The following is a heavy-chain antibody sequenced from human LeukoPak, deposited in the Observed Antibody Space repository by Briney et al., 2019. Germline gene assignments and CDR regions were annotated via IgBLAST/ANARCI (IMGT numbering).Heavy chain of an antibody. Sequence: AGGSLRLSCAASGCTFSSYAMSWVRQAPGKGLDLVSAISASCGSTSYADSVKGRFTISRDNSKNTLYLQMNSLRAVDTAVYYSASQTSGSSGYSSHYWGQGTLVTVSS. CDR2: ISASCGST. J-gene: IGHJ4*02. CDR3: ASQTSGSSGYSSHY. CDR1: GCTFSSYA. V-gene: IGHV3-23*01. D-gene: IGHD5-12*01.